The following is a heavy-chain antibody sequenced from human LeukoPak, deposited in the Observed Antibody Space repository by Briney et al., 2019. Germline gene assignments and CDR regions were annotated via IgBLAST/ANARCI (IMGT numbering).Heavy chain of an antibody. CDR2: ISYDGSNK. V-gene: IGHV3-30*03. CDR1: GFTFSSYG. Sequence: PGRSLRLSCAASGFTFSSYGMHWVRQAPGKGLEWVAVISYDGSNKYYADSVKGRFTISRDNAKRTLYLQMNSLAAEDTAVYYCARASNTATVSPFDFWGQGTLVTVSS. D-gene: IGHD5-18*01. J-gene: IGHJ4*02. CDR3: ARASNTATVSPFDF.